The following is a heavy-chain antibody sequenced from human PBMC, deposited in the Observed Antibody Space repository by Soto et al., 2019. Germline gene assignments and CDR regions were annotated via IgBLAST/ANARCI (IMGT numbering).Heavy chain of an antibody. Sequence: QVQLQQWGAGLLKPSETLSLTCAVHGGSFSGYYWSWIRQPPGRGLEWIGEINPGGSTNYNPSLTSRVALSVDTSKSQFSLNLTPVTAADTAVYYCAREGLWFGELLPFDIWGQGTMVTVSS. CDR2: INPGGST. D-gene: IGHD3-10*01. CDR3: AREGLWFGELLPFDI. V-gene: IGHV4-34*01. CDR1: GGSFSGYY. J-gene: IGHJ3*02.